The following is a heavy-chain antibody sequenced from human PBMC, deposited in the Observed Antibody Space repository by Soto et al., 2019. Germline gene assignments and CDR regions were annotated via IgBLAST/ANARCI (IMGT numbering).Heavy chain of an antibody. CDR1: GGSISSSSYY. J-gene: IGHJ4*02. Sequence: SETLSLTCTVSGGSISSSSYYWCWIRQPPGKGLEWIGSIYYSGSTYYNPSLKSRVTISVDTSKNQFSLKLSSVTAADTAVYYCARQRESGSYYFDYWGQGTLVTVSS. D-gene: IGHD1-26*01. V-gene: IGHV4-39*01. CDR2: IYYSGST. CDR3: ARQRESGSYYFDY.